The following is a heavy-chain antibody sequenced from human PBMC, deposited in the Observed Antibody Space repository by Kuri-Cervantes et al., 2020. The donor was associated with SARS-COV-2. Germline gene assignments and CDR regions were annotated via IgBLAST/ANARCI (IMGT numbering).Heavy chain of an antibody. J-gene: IGHJ4*02. CDR1: GFSLNTYI. Sequence: GGSLRLSCAASGFSLNTYIMHWVRQAPGKGLEWVAVMSSDGSEQYYADSVKGRFSISRDTSKNTLYLQMNSLRTDDTAVYYCARPGYKWNDIQLWGFDSWGQGALVTVSS. CDR2: MSSDGSEQ. CDR3: ARPGYKWNDIQLWGFDS. V-gene: IGHV3-30*03. D-gene: IGHD1-20*01.